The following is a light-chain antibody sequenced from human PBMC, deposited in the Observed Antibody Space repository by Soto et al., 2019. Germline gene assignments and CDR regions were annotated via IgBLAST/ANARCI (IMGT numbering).Light chain of an antibody. CDR3: QQSYATTYT. CDR1: QTINAY. V-gene: IGKV1-39*01. CDR2: GSS. Sequence: IQMTQSPSSLSASVGDRVTITCRASQTINAYISWYQQQPGKAPGLLIYGSSTLQSGVPSRLSGSGSGTDFTLTISNLQPEDFATYFCQQSYATTYTFGPGTMVDIX. J-gene: IGKJ2*01.